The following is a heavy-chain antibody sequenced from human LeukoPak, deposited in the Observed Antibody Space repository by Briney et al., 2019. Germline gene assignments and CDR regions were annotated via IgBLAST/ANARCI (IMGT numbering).Heavy chain of an antibody. CDR2: IYSGGST. D-gene: IGHD1-1*01. J-gene: IGHJ4*02. Sequence: GGSLRLSSAASGFTVSSNYMSWVRQAPGKGLEWVSLIYSGGSTYYADSVKGRFTISRDNSKNTLYLQMNSLRAEDTAVYYCARALGTQLYYFDYWGQGTLVTVSS. V-gene: IGHV3-53*01. CDR3: ARALGTQLYYFDY. CDR1: GFTVSSNY.